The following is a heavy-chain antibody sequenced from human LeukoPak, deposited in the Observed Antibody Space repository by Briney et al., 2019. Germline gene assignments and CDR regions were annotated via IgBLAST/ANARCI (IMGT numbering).Heavy chain of an antibody. CDR3: ARDDSLDY. CDR2: ISYDGSNK. J-gene: IGHJ4*02. V-gene: IGHV3-30-3*01. CDR1: GFTFSSYA. D-gene: IGHD3-16*01. Sequence: RSLRLSCAASGFTFSSYAMHWVRQAPGKGLEWVAVISYDGSNKYYADSVKGRFTISRDNSKNTLYLQMNSPRAEDTAVYYCARDDSLDYWGQGTLVTVSS.